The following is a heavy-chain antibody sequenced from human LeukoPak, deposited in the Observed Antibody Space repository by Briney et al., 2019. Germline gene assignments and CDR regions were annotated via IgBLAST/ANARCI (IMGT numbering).Heavy chain of an antibody. CDR3: ARALSSSWYGYNWFDP. CDR2: IYPGDSDT. CDR1: GYSFTSYW. Sequence: GESLKISCKGSGYSFTSYWIGWVRQMPGKGLEWMGIIYPGDSDTRYSPSFQGQVTISADKSISTAYLQWSSLKASDTAMYYCARALSSSWYGYNWFDPWGQGTLVTVSS. V-gene: IGHV5-51*01. D-gene: IGHD6-13*01. J-gene: IGHJ5*02.